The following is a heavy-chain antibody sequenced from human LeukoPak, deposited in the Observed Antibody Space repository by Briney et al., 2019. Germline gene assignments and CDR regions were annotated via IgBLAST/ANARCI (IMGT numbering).Heavy chain of an antibody. CDR3: AKDTRTISCLEY. J-gene: IGHJ4*02. CDR2: ISAYNGNT. Sequence: ASVKVSCKASGYTFTGYGISWVRQAPGQGLEWMGWISAYNGNTNYAQKLQGRVTMTTDTSTSTAYMELRSLRSDDTAVYYCAKDTRTISCLEYWGQGTLVTVSS. V-gene: IGHV1-18*01. CDR1: GYTFTGYG. D-gene: IGHD3-3*01.